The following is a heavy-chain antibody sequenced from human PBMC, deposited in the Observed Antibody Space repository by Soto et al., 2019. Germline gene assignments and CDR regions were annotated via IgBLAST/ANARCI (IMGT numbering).Heavy chain of an antibody. CDR1: GFTFSSYS. Sequence: GGSLRLSCAASGFTFSSYSMNWVRQAPGKGLEWVSYISSSSSTIYYADSVKGRFTISRDNAKNSLYLQMNSLRAEDTAVYYCARTDYGDYYYYYYMDVWGKGTTVTVSS. CDR2: ISSSSSTI. CDR3: ARTDYGDYYYYYYMDV. D-gene: IGHD4-17*01. J-gene: IGHJ6*03. V-gene: IGHV3-48*01.